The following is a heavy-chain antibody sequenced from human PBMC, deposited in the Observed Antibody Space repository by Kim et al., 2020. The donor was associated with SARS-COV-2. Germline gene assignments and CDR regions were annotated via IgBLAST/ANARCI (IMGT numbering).Heavy chain of an antibody. CDR3: ARDNGGVHDY. J-gene: IGHJ4*02. Sequence: TKYSQKFQGRVTITRDTSASTAYMELSSLRSEDTAVYYCARDNGGVHDYWGQGTLVTVSS. CDR2: T. D-gene: IGHD2-8*01. V-gene: IGHV1-3*01.